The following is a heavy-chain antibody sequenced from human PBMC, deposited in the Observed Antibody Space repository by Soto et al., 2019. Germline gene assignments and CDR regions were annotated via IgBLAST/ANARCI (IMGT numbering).Heavy chain of an antibody. Sequence: SETLSLTCTVSGGSISSSSYYWGWIRQPPGKGLEWIGSIYYSGSTYYNPSLKSRVTISVDTSKNQFSLKLSSVTAADTAVYYCARNGGLTADYYMDVWGKGTTVTVSS. V-gene: IGHV4-39*01. CDR2: IYYSGST. CDR1: GGSISSSSYY. CDR3: ARNGGLTADYYMDV. D-gene: IGHD2-21*02. J-gene: IGHJ6*03.